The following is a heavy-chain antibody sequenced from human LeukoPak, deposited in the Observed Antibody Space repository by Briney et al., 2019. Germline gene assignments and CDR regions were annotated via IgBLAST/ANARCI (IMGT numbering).Heavy chain of an antibody. CDR3: TRHLMYYYDSSGYYEDY. CDR2: IRSKANSYAT. V-gene: IGHV3-73*01. D-gene: IGHD3-22*01. J-gene: IGHJ4*02. CDR1: GFTFSGSA. Sequence: GGSLRLSCAASGFTFSGSAMHWVRQASGKGLEWVGRIRSKANSYATAYAASVKGRFTISRDDSKNTAYLQMNSLKTEDTAVYYCTRHLMYYYDSSGYYEDYWGQGTLVTVPS.